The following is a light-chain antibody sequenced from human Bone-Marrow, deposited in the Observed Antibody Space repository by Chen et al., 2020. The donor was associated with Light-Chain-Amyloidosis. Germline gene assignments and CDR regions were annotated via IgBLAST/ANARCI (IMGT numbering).Light chain of an antibody. CDR2: LNSDGSH. V-gene: IGLV4-69*01. CDR3: QTWGTGIQV. J-gene: IGLJ3*02. CDR1: SGHSNYA. Sequence: QLVVTQSPSASASLGASVKLTCTLSSGHSNYAVAWHQQQPEKGPRYLMNLNSDGSHNKGDGIPDRFSGSSSGAERYLTISILQSDDEADYFCQTWGTGIQVFGGGTKLTVL.